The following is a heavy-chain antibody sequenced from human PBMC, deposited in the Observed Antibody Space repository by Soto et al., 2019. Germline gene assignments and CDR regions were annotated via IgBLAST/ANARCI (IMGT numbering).Heavy chain of an antibody. CDR1: GGSISSYY. CDR3: AGVTTTAFAFDI. D-gene: IGHD4-17*01. V-gene: IGHV4-59*08. CDR2: IYYSGST. Sequence: QVQLQESGPGLVKPSETLSLTCTVSGGSISSYYWSWIRQPPGKGLEWLGYIYYSGSTNYNPSLKSRVTISVDTSKNQFSLKLSSVTAADTAVYYCAGVTTTAFAFDIWGQGTMVTVSS. J-gene: IGHJ3*02.